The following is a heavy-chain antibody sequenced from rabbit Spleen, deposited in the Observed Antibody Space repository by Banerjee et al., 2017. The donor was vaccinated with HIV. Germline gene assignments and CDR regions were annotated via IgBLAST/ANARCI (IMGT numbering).Heavy chain of an antibody. V-gene: IGHV1S40*01. CDR2: VDSGDGDT. CDR1: GFDFGNYG. CDR3: ARDLVAVIGWNFNL. Sequence: QSLVESGGGLVKPGGSLRLSCKASGFDFGNYGVTWVRQAPGKGLEWIACVDSGDGDTYYANWAKGRFTISKTSSTTVTLQMTSLTAADTATYFCARDLVAVIGWNFNLWGPGTLVTVS. J-gene: IGHJ4*01. D-gene: IGHD1-1*01.